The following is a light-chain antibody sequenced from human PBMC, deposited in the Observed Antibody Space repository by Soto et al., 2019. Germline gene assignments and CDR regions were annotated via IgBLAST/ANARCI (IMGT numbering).Light chain of an antibody. Sequence: DIQLTQSPSTLSASVGDRVTITCRATEIISTWLAWYQQKPGQAPKLLVYDASSLESGVPSRFSGSSSGTEFTLTISSLQPDDFATYYCQHYNSYYTFGQGTKVDIK. J-gene: IGKJ2*01. CDR2: DAS. CDR3: QHYNSYYT. CDR1: EIISTW. V-gene: IGKV1-5*01.